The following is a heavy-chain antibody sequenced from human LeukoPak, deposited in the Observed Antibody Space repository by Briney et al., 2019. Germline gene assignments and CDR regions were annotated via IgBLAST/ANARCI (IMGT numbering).Heavy chain of an antibody. D-gene: IGHD5-12*01. CDR2: IRSKADSYAT. J-gene: IGHJ4*02. CDR3: AREDIVATDFDY. Sequence: GGSLRLSCAASGFTFSGSAMHWVRQASGKGLEWVGRIRSKADSYATAYAESLKGRFIISRDDSKNTTYLQMNSLRAEDTAVYYCAREDIVATDFDYWGQGTPVTVSS. CDR1: GFTFSGSA. V-gene: IGHV3-73*01.